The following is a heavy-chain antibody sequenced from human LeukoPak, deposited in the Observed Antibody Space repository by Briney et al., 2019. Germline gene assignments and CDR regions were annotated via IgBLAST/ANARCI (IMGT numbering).Heavy chain of an antibody. J-gene: IGHJ4*02. CDR1: GFTFSSYA. V-gene: IGHV3-23*01. D-gene: IGHD3-22*01. CDR3: ARDKGDYHTSGSLFVF. Sequence: PGGSLRLSCAASGFTFSSYAMSWVRQAPGKGLEWVSAISGSGGSTYYADSVKGRFTISRDNSKNTLYLQMNGLRPEDTAVYYCARDKGDYHTSGSLFVFGGQGTLVTVSS. CDR2: ISGSGGST.